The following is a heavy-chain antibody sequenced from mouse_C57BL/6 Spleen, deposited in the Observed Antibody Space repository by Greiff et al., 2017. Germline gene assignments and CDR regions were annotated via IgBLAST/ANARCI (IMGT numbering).Heavy chain of an antibody. D-gene: IGHD2-1*01. CDR3: ARREVYGSYFGY. J-gene: IGHJ2*01. Sequence: QVQLQQSGAELVRPGSSVKLSCKASGYTFTSYWMHWVKQRPIQGLEWIGNIDPSDSETHYNQKFKDKGTLTVDKSSSTAYMQLSSLTSEDSAVYYCARREVYGSYFGYWGQGTTLTVSS. CDR1: GYTFTSYW. CDR2: IDPSDSET. V-gene: IGHV1-52*01.